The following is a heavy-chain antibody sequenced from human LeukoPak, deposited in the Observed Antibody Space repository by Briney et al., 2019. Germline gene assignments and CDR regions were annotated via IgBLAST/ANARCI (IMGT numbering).Heavy chain of an antibody. J-gene: IGHJ4*02. V-gene: IGHV3-20*04. CDR1: GFTFVDYG. D-gene: IGHD3-10*01. CDR3: VRDDSGSVIRGVLHY. CDR2: INGNGGSP. Sequence: PGGSLRLSCAASGFTFVDYGMGWVRQAPGKGLEWVSGINGNGGSPGYADSVKGRFTISRDSAKNSLYLQMNSLIAEDTAVYYCVRDDSGSVIRGVLHYWGQGALVTVSS.